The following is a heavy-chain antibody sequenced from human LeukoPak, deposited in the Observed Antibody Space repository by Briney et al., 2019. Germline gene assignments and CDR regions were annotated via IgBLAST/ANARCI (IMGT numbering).Heavy chain of an antibody. D-gene: IGHD4-17*01. V-gene: IGHV3-11*04. CDR1: GFTFSDYY. CDR2: ISSSGSTI. Sequence: PGASLTLSCAASGFTFSDYYMSWIRHALGKALEGVSYISSSGSTIYYADSVKDRFTIFRDNPKNSLYLQMNNLRVEDTAVYYCARGGHYGPRDYWGQGTLVT. CDR3: ARGGHYGPRDY. J-gene: IGHJ4*02.